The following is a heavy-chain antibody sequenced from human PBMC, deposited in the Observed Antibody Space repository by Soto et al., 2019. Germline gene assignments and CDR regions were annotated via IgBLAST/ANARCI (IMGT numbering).Heavy chain of an antibody. CDR2: VSHDGTDQ. CDR3: ARTIHGDSTGAFDY. D-gene: IGHD2-21*02. J-gene: IGHJ4*02. Sequence: QVQLVESGGGVVQPGRSLKLSCEASGFTFRHSGMHWVRQTPGKGLEWVALVSHDGTDQYYADSVKGRFTISRDNFKHTLYLQMNSLRSEDTAVYYCARTIHGDSTGAFDYWGLGTLVTVSS. V-gene: IGHV3-30*03. CDR1: GFTFRHSG.